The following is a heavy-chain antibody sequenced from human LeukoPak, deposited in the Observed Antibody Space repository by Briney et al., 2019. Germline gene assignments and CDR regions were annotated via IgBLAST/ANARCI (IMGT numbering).Heavy chain of an antibody. Sequence: GGSLMLSCAASGFPFSNAWMRWVRQAPGKGLEWVGRIKRKSDGGTTDYAAPVKGRFTISRDDSKNTLYLQMNSLKTEDTAVYYCTRGYWFDPWGQGTLVTVSS. V-gene: IGHV3-15*01. D-gene: IGHD3-10*01. CDR3: TRGYWFDP. CDR1: GFPFSNAW. J-gene: IGHJ5*02. CDR2: IKRKSDGGTT.